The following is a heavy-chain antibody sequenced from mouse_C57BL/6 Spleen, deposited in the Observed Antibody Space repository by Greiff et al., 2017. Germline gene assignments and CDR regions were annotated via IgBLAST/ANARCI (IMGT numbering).Heavy chain of an antibody. CDR2: IDPNSGGT. Sequence: QVHVKQPGAELVKPGASGYTFTSYWMHWVKQRPGRGLEWIGRIDPNSGGTKYNEKFKSKATLTVDKPSSTAYMQLSSLTSEDSAVYYCAKGFYYGNWGAMDYWGQGTSVTVSS. CDR3: AKGFYYGNWGAMDY. J-gene: IGHJ4*01. CDR1: GYTFTSYW. V-gene: IGHV1-72*01. D-gene: IGHD2-1*01.